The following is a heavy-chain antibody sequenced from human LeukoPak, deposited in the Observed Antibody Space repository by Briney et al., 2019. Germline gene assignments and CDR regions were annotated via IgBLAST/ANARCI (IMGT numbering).Heavy chain of an antibody. CDR1: GGSISSDNW. J-gene: IGHJ1*01. V-gene: IGHV4-4*02. Sequence: SGTLSLTCAVSGGSISSDNWWSWVRQPPGKGLEWIGEIYHSGSTNYNPSLQSRVTISVDESNNHFSLRLTSVTAADTAVYYCAANGWYCLDHWGQGALVTVSS. CDR2: IYHSGST. CDR3: AANGWYCLDH. D-gene: IGHD6-19*01.